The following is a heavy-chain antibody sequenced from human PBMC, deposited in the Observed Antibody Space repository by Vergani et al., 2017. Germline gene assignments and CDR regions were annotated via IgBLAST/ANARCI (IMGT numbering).Heavy chain of an antibody. CDR1: GGTFSSYA. Sequence: QVQLVQSGAEVKKPGSSVKVSCKASGGTFSSYAISWVRQAPGQGLEWMGGIIPIFATANYAQKFQDRVMITADESTSTAYMELSSLRSEDTAVYYCTRDRLDDSYAYFDYWGQGTLVTVSP. D-gene: IGHD3-16*01. CDR3: TRDRLDDSYAYFDY. CDR2: IIPIFATA. J-gene: IGHJ4*02. V-gene: IGHV1-69*01.